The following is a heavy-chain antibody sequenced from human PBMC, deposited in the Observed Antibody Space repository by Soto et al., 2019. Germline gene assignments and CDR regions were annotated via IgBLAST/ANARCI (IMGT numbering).Heavy chain of an antibody. Sequence: GGSLRLSCAASGFTFSSYSMNWVRQAPGKGLEWVSSISSSSSYIYYADSVKGRFTISRDNAKNSLYLQMNSLRAEDTAVYYCARDPGTIVGATTSLFWGQGTLVTVSS. D-gene: IGHD1-26*01. CDR1: GFTFSSYS. CDR3: ARDPGTIVGATTSLF. CDR2: ISSSSSYI. J-gene: IGHJ4*02. V-gene: IGHV3-21*01.